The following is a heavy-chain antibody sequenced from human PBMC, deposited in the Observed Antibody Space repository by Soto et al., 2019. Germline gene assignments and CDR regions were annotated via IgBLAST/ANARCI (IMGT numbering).Heavy chain of an antibody. Sequence: GGSLRLSCAASGFTFSSYAMSWVRQAPGKGLEWVSAISGSGGSTYYADSVKGRFTISRDNSKNTLYLQMNSLRAEDTAVYYCAKPPELGYCSSTSCSIYHYFDYWGQGTLVTVSS. CDR2: ISGSGGST. J-gene: IGHJ4*02. CDR3: AKPPELGYCSSTSCSIYHYFDY. D-gene: IGHD2-2*01. CDR1: GFTFSSYA. V-gene: IGHV3-23*01.